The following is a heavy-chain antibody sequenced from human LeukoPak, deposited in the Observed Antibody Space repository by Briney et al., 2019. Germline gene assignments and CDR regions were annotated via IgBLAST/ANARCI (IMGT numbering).Heavy chain of an antibody. CDR3: ARGQLAGDDAFDI. Sequence: GGSLRLSCEASGFTFSNHWMHWVRQAPGKGLVWVSVISKDGSTSVYADSVRGRLTISRDNAKNTLYLQMNSLRVEDTAVYYCARGQLAGDDAFDIWGQGTMVTVSS. CDR2: ISKDGSTS. D-gene: IGHD6-19*01. J-gene: IGHJ3*02. V-gene: IGHV3-74*01. CDR1: GFTFSNHW.